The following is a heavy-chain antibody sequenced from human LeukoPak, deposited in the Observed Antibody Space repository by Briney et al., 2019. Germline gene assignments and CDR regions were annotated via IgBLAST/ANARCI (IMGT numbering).Heavy chain of an antibody. CDR2: ISSSSSTI. CDR3: LSDQVKRSGYYGSGSYGL. J-gene: IGHJ4*02. D-gene: IGHD3-10*01. CDR1: GFTFSSYS. Sequence: GGSLRLSCAASGFTFSSYSMNWVRQAPGKGLEWVSYISSSSSTIYYADSVKGRFTISRDNAKNTLYLQMNSLRAEDTAVYYCLSDQVKRSGYYGSGSYGLRGQGTLVTVSS. V-gene: IGHV3-48*04.